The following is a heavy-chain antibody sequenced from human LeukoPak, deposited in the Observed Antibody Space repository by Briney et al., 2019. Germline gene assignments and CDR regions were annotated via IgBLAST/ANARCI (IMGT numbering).Heavy chain of an antibody. Sequence: GGSLRLSCAASGFTFSSYSMNWVRQAPGKGLEWVSYISSSSSTIYYADSVKGRFTISRDNAKNSLYLQMTSLRAEDTAVYYCARAAVVVPAATRANYYYYYMDVWGKGTTVTVSS. D-gene: IGHD2-2*01. V-gene: IGHV3-48*01. CDR2: ISSSSSTI. J-gene: IGHJ6*03. CDR3: ARAAVVVPAATRANYYYYYMDV. CDR1: GFTFSSYS.